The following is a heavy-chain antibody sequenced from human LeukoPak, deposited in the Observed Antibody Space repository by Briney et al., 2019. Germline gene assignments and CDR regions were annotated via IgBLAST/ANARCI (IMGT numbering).Heavy chain of an antibody. CDR1: GDSVSSSNYY. J-gene: IGHJ5*02. D-gene: IGHD1-26*01. Sequence: SETLSLTCTVSGDSVSSSNYYWAWIRQPPGKGLEWIGNIYYSGSTYYNPSLKSRLTISVDTSKNQFSLKLTSVTAADTAVYYCARDNSVGETAWWFDPWGQGTLVTVSS. CDR2: IYYSGST. CDR3: ARDNSVGETAWWFDP. V-gene: IGHV4-39*02.